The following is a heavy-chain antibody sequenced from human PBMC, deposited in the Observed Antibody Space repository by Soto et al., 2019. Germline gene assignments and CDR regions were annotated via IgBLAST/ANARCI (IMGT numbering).Heavy chain of an antibody. CDR3: AKDMAGYYDSSGYPASFDY. J-gene: IGHJ4*02. D-gene: IGHD3-22*01. Sequence: EVQLVESGGGLVQPGRSLRLSCAASGFTFDDYAMHWVRQAPGKGLEWVSGISWNSGSIGYADSVKGRFTISRDNAKNSLYLQMNSLRAEDTALYYCAKDMAGYYDSSGYPASFDYWGQGTLVTVSS. CDR2: ISWNSGSI. CDR1: GFTFDDYA. V-gene: IGHV3-9*01.